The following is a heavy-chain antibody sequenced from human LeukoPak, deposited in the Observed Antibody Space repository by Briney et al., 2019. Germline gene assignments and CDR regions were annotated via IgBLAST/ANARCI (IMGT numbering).Heavy chain of an antibody. CDR1: GGTFSSYA. CDR2: IIPIFGTA. Sequence: ASVKVSCKASGGTFSSYAISWVRQAPRQGLEWMGRIIPIFGTANYAQKFQGRVTITTDESTSTAYMELSSLRSEDTAVYYCAREGYYVSSGYPLDYWGQGTLVTVSS. V-gene: IGHV1-69*05. J-gene: IGHJ4*02. D-gene: IGHD3-22*01. CDR3: AREGYYVSSGYPLDY.